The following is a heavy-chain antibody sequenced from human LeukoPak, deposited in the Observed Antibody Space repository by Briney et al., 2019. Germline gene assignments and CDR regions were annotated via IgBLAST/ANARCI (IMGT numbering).Heavy chain of an antibody. D-gene: IGHD6-19*01. V-gene: IGHV4-61*02. CDR3: ARDAYSSGWYYYYYMDV. Sequence: SETLSLTCTVSGGSISSGSYYWSWIRQPAGKGLEWIGRIYTSGSTNYNPSLKSRVTISVDTSKNQFSLKLSSVTAADTAVYYCARDAYSSGWYYYYYMDVWGKGTTVTISS. CDR2: IYTSGST. CDR1: GGSISSGSYY. J-gene: IGHJ6*03.